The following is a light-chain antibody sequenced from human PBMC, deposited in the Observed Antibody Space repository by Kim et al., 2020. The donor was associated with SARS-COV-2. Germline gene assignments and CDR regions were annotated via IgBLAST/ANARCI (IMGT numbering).Light chain of an antibody. J-gene: IGKJ5*01. CDR3: QQRITWPIA. V-gene: IGKV3-11*01. Sequence: LSPGESATLPCRASQSVRSDLAWYQQKPGQAPRLLMYDASTRATGIPARFSGSGSGTDFTLTISTLEPEDSAAYYCQQRITWPIAFGQGTRLEIK. CDR1: QSVRSD. CDR2: DAS.